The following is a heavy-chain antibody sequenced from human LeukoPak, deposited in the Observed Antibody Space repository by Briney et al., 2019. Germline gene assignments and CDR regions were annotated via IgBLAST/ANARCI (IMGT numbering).Heavy chain of an antibody. D-gene: IGHD6-13*01. CDR3: ARVIPAGSFDP. Sequence: GGSLRLSCAASGFTFSSYEMNWVRQAPGKGLEWVSYISSSGSTIYYADSVKGRFTISRDNAKNSLYLQMNSLRAEDTAVYYCARVIPAGSFDPWGQGTLVTVSS. J-gene: IGHJ5*02. CDR1: GFTFSSYE. CDR2: ISSSGSTI. V-gene: IGHV3-48*03.